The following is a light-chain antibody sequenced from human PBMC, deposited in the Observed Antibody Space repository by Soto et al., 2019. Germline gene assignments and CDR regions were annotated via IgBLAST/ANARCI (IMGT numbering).Light chain of an antibody. CDR3: QQYNNWPPIT. CDR1: QSVSSN. Sequence: EIVMTQSPSTLSVSPGERATISCRASQSVSSNLAWYQQKPGQAPRLLIYGASTRATGIPARFSGSGSGTEFSLTISSLQSEDFAVYYCQQYNNWPPITFGQGTRLEIK. J-gene: IGKJ5*01. V-gene: IGKV3-15*01. CDR2: GAS.